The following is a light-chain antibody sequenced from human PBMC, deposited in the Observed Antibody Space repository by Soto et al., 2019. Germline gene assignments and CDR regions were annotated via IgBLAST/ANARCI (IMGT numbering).Light chain of an antibody. CDR3: QQYGSSSFA. CDR1: QSMSGTY. CDR2: GAS. V-gene: IGKV3-20*01. Sequence: ESVLTQSPGTLSLSPGERATLSCKARQSMSGTYIAWYQKKPGQAPRLLLYGASSRATGIPDRFSGSGYGTEFTLTINRLEPEDCAEYYCQQYGSSSFAFGPGTKVEIK. J-gene: IGKJ3*01.